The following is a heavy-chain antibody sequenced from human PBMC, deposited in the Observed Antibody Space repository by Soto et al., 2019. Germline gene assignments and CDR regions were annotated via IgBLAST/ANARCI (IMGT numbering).Heavy chain of an antibody. CDR2: INHSGST. J-gene: IGHJ6*02. V-gene: IGHV4-34*01. Sequence: PSETLSLTCAVYGGSFSGYYWSWIRQPPGKGLEWIGEINHSGSTNYSPSLKSRVTISVDTSKNQFSLKLSSVAAADTAVYYCASMNRRRTYYYGSGSYQNYGMDVWGQGTTVTVSS. D-gene: IGHD3-10*01. CDR1: GGSFSGYY. CDR3: ASMNRRRTYYYGSGSYQNYGMDV.